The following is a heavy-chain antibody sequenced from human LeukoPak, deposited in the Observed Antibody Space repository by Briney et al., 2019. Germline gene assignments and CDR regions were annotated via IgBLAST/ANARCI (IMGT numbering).Heavy chain of an antibody. Sequence: PGGSLRLSCAASGFSFRSYAMSWVRQAPGKGLEWVSAISGSGTNTYYADPVRGRFTISRDNSKNTLDLQMNSLRAEDTAVYYCAKANGAIFGVAGYFDYWGQGTLVTVSS. CDR2: ISGSGTNT. V-gene: IGHV3-23*01. D-gene: IGHD3-3*02. CDR1: GFSFRSYA. J-gene: IGHJ4*02. CDR3: AKANGAIFGVAGYFDY.